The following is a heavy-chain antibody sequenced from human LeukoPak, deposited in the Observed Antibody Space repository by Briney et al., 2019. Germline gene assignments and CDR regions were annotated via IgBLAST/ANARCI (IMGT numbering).Heavy chain of an antibody. Sequence: SETLSLTCTVSGGSISSYYWSWIRQPPGKGLEWIGYIYYSGSTNYNPSLKSRVTISVDTSKNQFSLKLSSVTAADTAVYYCARAFKGYYYGSGRYYFDYWGQGTLVTVSS. CDR1: GGSISSYY. CDR2: IYYSGST. J-gene: IGHJ4*02. CDR3: ARAFKGYYYGSGRYYFDY. D-gene: IGHD3-10*01. V-gene: IGHV4-59*01.